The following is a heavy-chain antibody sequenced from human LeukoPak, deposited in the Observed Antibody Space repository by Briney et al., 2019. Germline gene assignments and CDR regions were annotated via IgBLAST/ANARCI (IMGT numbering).Heavy chain of an antibody. D-gene: IGHD6-19*01. J-gene: IGHJ4*02. Sequence: GGSLRLSCVVSGLTFSDNQMAWIRQAPGKGLEWVSHISSSGITIYYADSVKGRFTISRDNAKNSLYLQMNSLRAEDTALYYCARSDGYSSGWYKYWGQGTLVTVSS. CDR3: ARSDGYSSGWYKY. CDR2: ISSSGITI. CDR1: GLTFSDNQ. V-gene: IGHV3-11*01.